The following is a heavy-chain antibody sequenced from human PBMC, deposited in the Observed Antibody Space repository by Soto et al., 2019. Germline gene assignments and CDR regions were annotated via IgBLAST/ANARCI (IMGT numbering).Heavy chain of an antibody. J-gene: IGHJ4*02. CDR1: GFTFSSYA. Sequence: GGSLRLSCAASGFTFSSYAMHWVRQAPGKGLEWVAVISYDGSNKYYADSVKGRFTISRDNSKNTLYLQMNSLRAEDTAVYYCARESIAAAGAAFDYWRQGTLVTVSS. CDR3: ARESIAAAGAAFDY. D-gene: IGHD6-13*01. V-gene: IGHV3-30-3*01. CDR2: ISYDGSNK.